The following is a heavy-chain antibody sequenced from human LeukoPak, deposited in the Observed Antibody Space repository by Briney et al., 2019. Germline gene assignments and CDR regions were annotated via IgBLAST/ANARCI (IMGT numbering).Heavy chain of an antibody. D-gene: IGHD1-26*01. CDR2: ISESGYNT. V-gene: IGHV3-23*01. J-gene: IGHJ4*02. Sequence: GGSLRLSCATSGFTFSSYAMSWVRQAPGKGLEWVSVISESGYNTYYADSAKGRFTMSRDSSNNTLYLQMNSLGVEDTAIYYCAKGASSGNYYVPFDYWGQGTLVSVSS. CDR3: AKGASSGNYYVPFDY. CDR1: GFTFSSYA.